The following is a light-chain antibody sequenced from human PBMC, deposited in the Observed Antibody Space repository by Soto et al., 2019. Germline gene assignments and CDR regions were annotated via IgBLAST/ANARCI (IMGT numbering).Light chain of an antibody. CDR1: QSVSSSY. Sequence: IVLTQSPSTLSLSTGERATLSCRASQSVSSSYLAWYQQKPGQAPRLLIYGASSRATGIPDRFSGSGSGTDFTLTISRLEPEDFAVYYCKQYGSSPLTFSGGTKVDIK. J-gene: IGKJ4*01. CDR2: GAS. V-gene: IGKV3-20*01. CDR3: KQYGSSPLT.